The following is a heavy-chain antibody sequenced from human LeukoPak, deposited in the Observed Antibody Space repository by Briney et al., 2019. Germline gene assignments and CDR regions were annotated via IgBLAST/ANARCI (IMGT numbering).Heavy chain of an antibody. CDR3: ARDQTYYDILTGYYKKYYYYYMDV. D-gene: IGHD3-9*01. Sequence: GGSLRLSCAASGFTFGNYYMSWIRQAPGQGLEWVSYISSSGSTIYYADSVKGRFTITTDNATNSLYLQMNSLRAEDTAGYYCARDQTYYDILTGYYKKYYYYYMDVWGKGTTVTVSS. V-gene: IGHV3-11*01. CDR1: GFTFGNYY. J-gene: IGHJ6*03. CDR2: ISSSGSTI.